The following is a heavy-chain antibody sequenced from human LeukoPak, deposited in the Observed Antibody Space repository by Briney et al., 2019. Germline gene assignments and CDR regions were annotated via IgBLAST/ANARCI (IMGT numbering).Heavy chain of an antibody. J-gene: IGHJ2*01. CDR2: ISGSGGST. CDR1: GFTFSSYG. Sequence: GGSLRLSCAASGFTFSSYGMHWVRQAPGKGLEWVSAISGSGGSTYYADSVKGRFTISRDNSKNTLYLQMNRLRAEDTAVYYCAKVTGYWYFDLWGRGTLVTVSS. V-gene: IGHV3-23*01. CDR3: AKVTGYWYFDL. D-gene: IGHD3-9*01.